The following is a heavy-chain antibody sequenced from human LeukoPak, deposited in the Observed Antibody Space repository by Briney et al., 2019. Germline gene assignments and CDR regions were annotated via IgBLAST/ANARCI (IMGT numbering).Heavy chain of an antibody. Sequence: GGSLRLSCAASGFTFDDYGLSWVRQAPGKGLEWVSAISGSGGSTYYADSVKGRFTISRDNSKNTLYLQMNSLRAEDTAVYYCAKVCITMTPPYYFDYWGQGTLVTVSS. J-gene: IGHJ4*02. CDR1: GFTFDDYG. D-gene: IGHD3-22*01. CDR3: AKVCITMTPPYYFDY. V-gene: IGHV3-23*01. CDR2: ISGSGGST.